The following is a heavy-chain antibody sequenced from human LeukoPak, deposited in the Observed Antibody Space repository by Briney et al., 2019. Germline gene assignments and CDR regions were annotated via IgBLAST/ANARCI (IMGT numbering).Heavy chain of an antibody. V-gene: IGHV3-30-3*01. Sequence: PGGSLRLSCAASGFTFSSYAMHWVRQAPGKGLEWVAVISYDGSNKYYADSVKGRFTISRDNSKNTLYLQMNSLRAEDTAVYYCARSDSGSYSYYYGMDVWGQGTTVTVSS. D-gene: IGHD1-26*01. CDR2: ISYDGSNK. CDR1: GFTFSSYA. CDR3: ARSDSGSYSYYYGMDV. J-gene: IGHJ6*02.